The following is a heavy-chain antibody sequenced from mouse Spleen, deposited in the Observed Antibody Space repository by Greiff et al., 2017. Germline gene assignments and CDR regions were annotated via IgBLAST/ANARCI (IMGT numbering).Heavy chain of an antibody. J-gene: IGHJ2*01. CDR2: ISDGGSYT. D-gene: IGHD2-4*01. CDR3: AKGGLRRAYYFDY. V-gene: IGHV5-4*03. Sequence: EVMLVESGGGLVKPGGSLKLSCAASGFTFSSYAMSWVRQTPEKRLEWVATISDGGSYTYYPDNVKGRFTISRDNAKNNLYLQMSHLKSEDTAMYYCAKGGLRRAYYFDYWGQGTTLTVSS. CDR1: GFTFSSYA.